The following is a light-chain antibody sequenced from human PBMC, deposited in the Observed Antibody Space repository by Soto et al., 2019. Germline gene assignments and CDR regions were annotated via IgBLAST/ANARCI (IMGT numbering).Light chain of an antibody. CDR2: GAS. J-gene: IGKJ2*01. V-gene: IGKV3-15*01. Sequence: EIVMTQSPASLSVSPGEGATLSCRASQTVASNLAWYQQKPGQGPRLLIHGASTRATGVPARFSGSASGTDFTLTISRLQSEDFAVYYCQQYHNWPPQYTFGQGTKLQIK. CDR1: QTVASN. CDR3: QQYHNWPPQYT.